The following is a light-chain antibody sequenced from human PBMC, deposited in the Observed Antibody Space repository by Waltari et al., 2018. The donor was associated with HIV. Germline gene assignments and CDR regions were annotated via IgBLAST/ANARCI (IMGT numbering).Light chain of an antibody. CDR1: PFPNHY. Sequence: SFELTQPPSLSVFPGQTTTTTCSGAPFPNHYLHWYQQKSGLAPVLIIYKDSWRPSGIPERFSASSSGTTATLTISGVQAEDEADYYCQSADTSTSYDVCGTGTKVTVL. CDR3: QSADTSTSYDV. CDR2: KDS. J-gene: IGLJ1*01. V-gene: IGLV3-25*03.